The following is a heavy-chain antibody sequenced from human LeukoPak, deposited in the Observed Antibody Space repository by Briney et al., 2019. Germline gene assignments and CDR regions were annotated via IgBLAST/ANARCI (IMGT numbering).Heavy chain of an antibody. Sequence: GRSLRLSCAASGFTFSSYAMHWVRQAPGKGLARVAVISYDRSNKYYADSVKGRFTISRDNSKNTLYLQMNSLRAEDTAVYYCAREGGSWELLNNWFDPWGQGTLVTVSS. CDR3: AREGGSWELLNNWFDP. J-gene: IGHJ5*02. CDR2: ISYDRSNK. CDR1: GFTFSSYA. D-gene: IGHD1-26*01. V-gene: IGHV3-30*01.